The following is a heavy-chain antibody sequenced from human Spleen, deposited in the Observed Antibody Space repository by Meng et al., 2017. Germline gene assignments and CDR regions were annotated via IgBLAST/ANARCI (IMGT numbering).Heavy chain of an antibody. D-gene: IGHD2-21*02. CDR3: ARFEMVTFLPLDS. CDR2: ISSSSSYI. V-gene: IGHV3-21*01. CDR1: GFTFSSYS. Sequence: GESLKISCAASGFTFSSYSMNWVRQAPGKGLEWVSSISSSSSYIYYADSVKGRFTISRDDAESSMYLQMNNLREEDTAVYYCARFEMVTFLPLDSWGQGTLVTVSS. J-gene: IGHJ4*02.